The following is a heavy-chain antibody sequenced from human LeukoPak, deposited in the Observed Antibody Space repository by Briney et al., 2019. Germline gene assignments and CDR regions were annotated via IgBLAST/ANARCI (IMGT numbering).Heavy chain of an antibody. Sequence: SVKVSCKASGFTFTSSAMQWVRQARGQRLEWIGWIVVGSGNTNYAQKFQGRVTITADESTSTAYMELSSLRSEDTAVYYCARGEGETGTTRLRFDYWGRGTLVTVSS. CDR1: GFTFTSSA. CDR3: ARGEGETGTTRLRFDY. D-gene: IGHD1-1*01. CDR2: IVVGSGNT. V-gene: IGHV1-58*02. J-gene: IGHJ4*02.